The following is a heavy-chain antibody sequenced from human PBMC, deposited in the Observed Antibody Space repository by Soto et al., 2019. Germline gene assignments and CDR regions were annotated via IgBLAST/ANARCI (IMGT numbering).Heavy chain of an antibody. J-gene: IGHJ3*02. Sequence: GGSLRLSCAASGFTFSSYAMSWVRQAPGKGLEWVSAISGSGGSTYYADSVKGRFTISRDNSKNTLYLQMNSLRAEDTAVYYCAKAIKVVVAAPYDAFDIWGQGTMVTVSS. CDR3: AKAIKVVVAAPYDAFDI. CDR2: ISGSGGST. CDR1: GFTFSSYA. D-gene: IGHD2-15*01. V-gene: IGHV3-23*01.